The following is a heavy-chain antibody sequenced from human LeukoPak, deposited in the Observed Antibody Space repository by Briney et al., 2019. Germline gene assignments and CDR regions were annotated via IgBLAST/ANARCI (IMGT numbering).Heavy chain of an antibody. CDR2: IIPIFGIA. Sequence: SVKVSCKASGGTFSSYAISWVRQAPGQGLEWMGRIIPIFGIANYAQKFQGRVTITADKSTSTAYVELSSLRSEDTAVYYCARHSNYYDSSGYYYDYWGQGTLVTVSS. D-gene: IGHD3-22*01. V-gene: IGHV1-69*04. CDR1: GGTFSSYA. J-gene: IGHJ4*02. CDR3: ARHSNYYDSSGYYYDY.